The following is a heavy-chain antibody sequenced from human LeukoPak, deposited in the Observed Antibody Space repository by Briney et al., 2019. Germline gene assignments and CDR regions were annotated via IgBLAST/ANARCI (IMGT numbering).Heavy chain of an antibody. V-gene: IGHV1-46*01. CDR3: ARAGYDSSGYYSY. CDR2: INPSGGST. CDR1: GYTFTNYY. J-gene: IGHJ4*02. D-gene: IGHD3-22*01. Sequence: ASVKVSCKASGYTFTNYYMHWMRQAPGQGLEWMGIINPSGGSTSYAQKFQGRVTMTRDASTSTVYMELSSLRSDDTAVYYCARAGYDSSGYYSYWGQGTLVTVSS.